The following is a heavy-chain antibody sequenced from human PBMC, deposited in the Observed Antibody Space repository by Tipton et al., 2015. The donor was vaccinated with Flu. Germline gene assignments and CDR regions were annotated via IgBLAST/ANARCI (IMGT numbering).Heavy chain of an antibody. J-gene: IGHJ5*02. Sequence: LRLSCSVSGGSTRSSTHYWSWIRQPAGKGLEWMGRIYASGSTDYNPSLKSRVTISIDTSKNQFSLRLSSVTAADTAVYYCARDLGPLNWFDRWGQGILVNVSS. CDR3: ARDLGPLNWFDR. CDR2: IYASGST. V-gene: IGHV4-61*02. CDR1: GGSTRSSTHY. D-gene: IGHD3-16*01.